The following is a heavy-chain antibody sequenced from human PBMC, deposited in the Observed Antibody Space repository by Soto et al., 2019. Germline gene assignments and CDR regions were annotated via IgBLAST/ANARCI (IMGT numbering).Heavy chain of an antibody. J-gene: IGHJ4*02. V-gene: IGHV4-30-4*01. CDR3: ARYLDDSSGYSSYFDF. CDR2: IYYSGNT. CDR1: GDSISTADYY. D-gene: IGHD3-22*01. Sequence: PSETLSLTCTVSGDSISTADYYWNWIRQPPGKGLEWIGYIYYSGNTYYIPSLKSRVTISVDTSKNQFSLKLSSVTAADTAVYYCARYLDDSSGYSSYFDFPCPAILLSVSS.